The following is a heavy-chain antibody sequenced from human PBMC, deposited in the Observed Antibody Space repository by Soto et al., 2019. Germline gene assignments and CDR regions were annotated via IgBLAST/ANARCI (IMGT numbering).Heavy chain of an antibody. CDR3: ARLNSGSFTFDY. D-gene: IGHD1-26*01. V-gene: IGHV1-46*01. CDR1: GYTFTIYY. CDR2: INPSGGST. Sequence: GASVKVSCKASGYTFTIYYMHCVLRSPVQWLDGMGIINPSGGSTSYAQKFQGRVTMTRDTSTSTVYMELSSLRSEDTAVYYCARLNSGSFTFDYWGQGTLVTVSS. J-gene: IGHJ4*02.